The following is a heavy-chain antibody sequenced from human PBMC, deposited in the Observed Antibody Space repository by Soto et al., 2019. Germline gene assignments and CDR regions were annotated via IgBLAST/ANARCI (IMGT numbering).Heavy chain of an antibody. J-gene: IGHJ4*02. CDR1: GFTFTNYA. D-gene: IGHD6-13*01. CDR2: IGGGSGST. V-gene: IGHV3-23*01. CDR3: ATRMYSTSWYYFVS. Sequence: EVPLLESGGGFVQPGGSLRLSCAASGFTFTNYALSWVRQAPGKGLEWVSTIGGGSGSTSYADSVKGRFSISRENSKNTLYLPMSSLSAEDTALYYCATRMYSTSWYYFVSWGQGTLVTVSS.